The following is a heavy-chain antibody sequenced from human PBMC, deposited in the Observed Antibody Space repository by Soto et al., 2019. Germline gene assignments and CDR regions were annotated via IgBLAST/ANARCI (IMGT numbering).Heavy chain of an antibody. CDR1: GGSFSDYY. CDR3: ARAPLN. J-gene: IGHJ4*02. CDR2: IYYSGST. Sequence: SETLSLTCAVHGGSFSDYYWSWIRQHPGKGLEWIGYIYYSGSTYYNPSLKSRVTISVDTSKNQFSLKLSSVTAADTAVYYCARAPLNWGQGTLVTVSS. V-gene: IGHV4-31*11.